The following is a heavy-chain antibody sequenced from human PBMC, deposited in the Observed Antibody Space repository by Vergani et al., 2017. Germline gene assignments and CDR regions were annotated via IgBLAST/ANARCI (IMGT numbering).Heavy chain of an antibody. CDR1: GFTFSDYY. CDR2: ISSSGSTI. Sequence: VQLVESGGGLVKPGGSLRLSCAASGFTFSDYYMSWIRQAPGKGLEWVSYISSSGSTIYYADSVQGRFTISRANAKNSLYLQMNSLRAEDTSVYYCARVKYQLLYDELVRYFDYWGQGTLVTVSS. J-gene: IGHJ4*02. CDR3: ARVKYQLLYDELVRYFDY. V-gene: IGHV3-11*01. D-gene: IGHD2-2*02.